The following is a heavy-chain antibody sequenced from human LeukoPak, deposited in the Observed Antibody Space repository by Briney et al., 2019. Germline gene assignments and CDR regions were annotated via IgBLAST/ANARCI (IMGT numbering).Heavy chain of an antibody. V-gene: IGHV1-3*01. CDR2: INAGNGNT. CDR3: ARVRVGYSSGWYVDYFDY. CDR1: GYTFTSYA. J-gene: IGHJ4*02. D-gene: IGHD6-19*01. Sequence: ASVKVSCKASGYTFTSYAMHWVRQAPGQRLEWMGWINAGNGNTKYSQKFQGRVTITRDTSASTAYMELSSLRSDDTAVYYCARVRVGYSSGWYVDYFDYWGQGTLVTVSS.